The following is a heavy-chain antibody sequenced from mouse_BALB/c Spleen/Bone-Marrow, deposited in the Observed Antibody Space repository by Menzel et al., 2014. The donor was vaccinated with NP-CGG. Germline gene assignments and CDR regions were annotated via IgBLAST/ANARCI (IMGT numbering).Heavy chain of an antibody. D-gene: IGHD2-4*01. Sequence: EVKLQESGAELVKPGASVKLSCTASGFNIXDAYMHWVKQRPEQGLEWIGRIDPANGNTKYDPKFQGKATITADTSSNTAYLQLSSLTSEDTAVYYCAKYGGLHYAMDYWDQGTSVTVSS. CDR3: AKYGGLHYAMDY. J-gene: IGHJ4*01. V-gene: IGHV14-3*02. CDR1: GFNIXDAY. CDR2: IDPANGNT.